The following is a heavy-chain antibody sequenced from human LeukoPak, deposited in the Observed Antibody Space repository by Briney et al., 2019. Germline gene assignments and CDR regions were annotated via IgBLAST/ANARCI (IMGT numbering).Heavy chain of an antibody. CDR3: ARLGYCSGGSCYENQHYYYGMDV. V-gene: IGHV3-21*01. J-gene: IGHJ6*02. CDR1: GFTFSSYS. D-gene: IGHD2-15*01. Sequence: SGGSLRLSCAASGFTFSSYSMNWVRQAPGKGLAWVSSISSSSSYIYYADSVKGRFTISRDNAKNSLYLQMNSLRAEDTAVYYCARLGYCSGGSCYENQHYYYGMDVWGQGTTVTVSS. CDR2: ISSSSSYI.